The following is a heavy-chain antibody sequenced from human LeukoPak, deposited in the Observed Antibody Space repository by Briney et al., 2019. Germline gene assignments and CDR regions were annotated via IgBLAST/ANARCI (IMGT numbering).Heavy chain of an antibody. Sequence: PSETLSLTCTVSGGSISSSSYYWGWIRQPPGKGLEWIGEINHSGSTNYNPSLKSRVTISVDTSKNQFSLKLSSVTAADTAVYYCAGARFARFDYWGQGTLVTVSS. D-gene: IGHD3-16*01. CDR3: AGARFARFDY. CDR1: GGSISSSSYY. J-gene: IGHJ4*02. V-gene: IGHV4-39*07. CDR2: INHSGST.